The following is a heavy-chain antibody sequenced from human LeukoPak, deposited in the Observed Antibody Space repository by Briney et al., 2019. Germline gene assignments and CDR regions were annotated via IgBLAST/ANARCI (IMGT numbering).Heavy chain of an antibody. Sequence: GGSLRLSCAASGFTFSSYEMNWVRQAPGKGLEWVSYISSSGSTIYYADSVKGRFTISRDNAKNSLYLQMNSLRAEDTAVYYCARGPRVGATTSPFDYWGQGTLVTVSS. CDR3: ARGPRVGATTSPFDY. V-gene: IGHV3-48*03. J-gene: IGHJ4*02. CDR1: GFTFSSYE. D-gene: IGHD1-26*01. CDR2: ISSSGSTI.